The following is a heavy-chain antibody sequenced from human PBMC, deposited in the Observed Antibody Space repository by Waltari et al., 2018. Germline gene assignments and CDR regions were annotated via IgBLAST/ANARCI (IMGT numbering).Heavy chain of an antibody. Sequence: QVQLVQSGAEVKKPGASVKVSCKVSGYTLTALSMHWVRPAPGKGLEWMGGFDPEDGETIYAQKFQGRVTMTEDTSTDTAYMELSSLRSEDTAVYYCATGPPVNQDNWFDPWGQGTLVTVSS. CDR3: ATGPPVNQDNWFDP. V-gene: IGHV1-24*01. CDR1: GYTLTALS. D-gene: IGHD2-2*01. J-gene: IGHJ5*02. CDR2: FDPEDGET.